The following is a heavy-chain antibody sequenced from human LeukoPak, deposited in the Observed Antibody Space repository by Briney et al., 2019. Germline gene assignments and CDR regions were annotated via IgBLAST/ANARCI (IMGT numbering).Heavy chain of an antibody. Sequence: GGSLRLSCAASGFTFSSYAMSWVRQAPGKGLEWVSAISGSGGSTYYADSVKGRFTISRDNSKNTLYLQMNSLRAEDTAVYYCAKSLKNSGYDHYYYYYYGMDVWGQGTTVTVSS. CDR1: GFTFSSYA. J-gene: IGHJ6*02. V-gene: IGHV3-23*01. D-gene: IGHD5-12*01. CDR3: AKSLKNSGYDHYYYYYYGMDV. CDR2: ISGSGGST.